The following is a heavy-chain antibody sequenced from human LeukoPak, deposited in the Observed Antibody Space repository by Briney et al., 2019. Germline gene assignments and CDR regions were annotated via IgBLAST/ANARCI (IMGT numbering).Heavy chain of an antibody. V-gene: IGHV4-34*01. D-gene: IGHD1-1*01. CDR1: GGSFRGYY. J-gene: IGHJ6*02. CDR2: INHSGST. Sequence: SDTLSLTCAVYGGSFRGYYWRWIRQPPGKGLEWIGEINHSGSTNYNSSLKSRVTISVDTSTNQFSLKLSSVTAADTAVYYCARGYTGYYYYYGMDVWGQGTTVAVS. CDR3: ARGYTGYYYYYGMDV.